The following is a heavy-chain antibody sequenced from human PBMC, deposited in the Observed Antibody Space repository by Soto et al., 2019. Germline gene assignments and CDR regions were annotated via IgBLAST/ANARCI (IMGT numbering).Heavy chain of an antibody. Sequence: PGGSLRLSCAASGFSFSSSGMHWVRQAPGKGLEWVADIFYDGSKIHYAAPVKGRFSISRDDSTYTQSLQMNSLKSEDTAVYYCATDLPTAGSGELDYWGQGTLVTVSS. CDR3: ATDLPTAGSGELDY. V-gene: IGHV3-33*08. J-gene: IGHJ4*02. CDR2: IFYDGSKI. D-gene: IGHD3-10*01. CDR1: GFSFSSSG.